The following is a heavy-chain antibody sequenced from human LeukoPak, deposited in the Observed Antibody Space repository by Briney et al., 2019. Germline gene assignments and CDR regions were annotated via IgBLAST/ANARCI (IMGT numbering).Heavy chain of an antibody. J-gene: IGHJ3*02. CDR1: GFTFSSYA. CDR2: INSNGGST. V-gene: IGHV3-64*01. Sequence: GGSLRLSCAASGFTFSSYAMHWVRQAPGKGLEYVSAINSNGGSTYYAYSVRGSFTISSDNSKHMLYIQIASRRAEDMAVYYCARGIEQWLVIGAFDIWGQGTMVTASS. D-gene: IGHD6-19*01. CDR3: ARGIEQWLVIGAFDI.